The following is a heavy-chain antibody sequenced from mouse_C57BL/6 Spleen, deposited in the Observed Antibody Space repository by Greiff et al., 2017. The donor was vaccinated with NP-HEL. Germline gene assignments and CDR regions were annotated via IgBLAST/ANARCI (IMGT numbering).Heavy chain of an antibody. CDR2: IDPSDSYT. CDR3: ARGYSNDY. CDR1: GYTFTSYW. J-gene: IGHJ2*01. Sequence: QVQLQQPGAELVKPGASVKLSCKASGYTFTSYWMQWVKQRPGQGLEWIGEIDPSDSYTNYNQKFKGKATLTVDTSSSTAYMQLSSLTSEDSAVYYGARGYSNDYSGQGTTLTVSS. D-gene: IGHD2-5*01. V-gene: IGHV1-50*01.